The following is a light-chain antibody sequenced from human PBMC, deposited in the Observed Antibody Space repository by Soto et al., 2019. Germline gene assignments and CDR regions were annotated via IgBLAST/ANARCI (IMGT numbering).Light chain of an antibody. Sequence: QSALTQPPSASGSPGQSVTISCTGTSSDVGGYKYVSWYQQHPGKAPKLMIFEVNKRPSGVPDRFSGSKSGNTASLTVSGLQAEDEADYYCSSYTSSSTRVFGTGTKVTVL. J-gene: IGLJ1*01. CDR3: SSYTSSSTRV. CDR2: EVN. V-gene: IGLV2-8*01. CDR1: SSDVGGYKY.